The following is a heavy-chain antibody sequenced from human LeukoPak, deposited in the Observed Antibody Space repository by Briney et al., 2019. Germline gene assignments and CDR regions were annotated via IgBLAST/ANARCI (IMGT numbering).Heavy chain of an antibody. CDR1: GFAFSTYW. Sequence: GGSLRLSCTASGFAFSTYWMSWVRQAPGKGLEWVANIKEDGSEKYYVDSVKGRFTISRDNAKNSLYLQMNGLRAEDTAVYYCGVVYWGQGTLVTVSS. V-gene: IGHV3-7*01. CDR3: GVVY. CDR2: IKEDGSEK. J-gene: IGHJ4*02.